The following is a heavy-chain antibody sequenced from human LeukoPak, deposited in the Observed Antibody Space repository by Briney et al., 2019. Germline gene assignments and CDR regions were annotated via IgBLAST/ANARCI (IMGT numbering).Heavy chain of an antibody. CDR3: ARVSSQQLK. Sequence: GGSLRLSCAASGFTFSDYYMSWIRQAPGKGLEWISYISSSGSTIFQADSMKGRFTISRDNAKDSLYLLMNNLRVEDTAVYYCARVSSQQLKWGQGTLVTVSS. CDR2: ISSSGSTI. CDR1: GFTFSDYY. D-gene: IGHD6-13*01. V-gene: IGHV3-11*01. J-gene: IGHJ4*02.